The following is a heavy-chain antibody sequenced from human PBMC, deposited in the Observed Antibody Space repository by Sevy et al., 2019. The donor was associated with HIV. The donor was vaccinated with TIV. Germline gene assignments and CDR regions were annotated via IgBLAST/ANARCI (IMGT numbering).Heavy chain of an antibody. Sequence: SETLSLTCTVSGDSLSNSGYYWGWIRQPPGKGLEWIGNIYYSGSTHYNPSLKSRVTVSIDTSKNQFSLMLSSVTAADTAVYFCARFPYGDYVDYFDYWGQGTLVTVSS. D-gene: IGHD4-17*01. J-gene: IGHJ4*02. V-gene: IGHV4-39*01. CDR3: ARFPYGDYVDYFDY. CDR2: IYYSGST. CDR1: GDSLSNSGYY.